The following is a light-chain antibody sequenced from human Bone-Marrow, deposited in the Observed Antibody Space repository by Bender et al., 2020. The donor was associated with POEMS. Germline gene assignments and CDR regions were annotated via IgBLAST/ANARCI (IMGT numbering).Light chain of an antibody. CDR3: SSYAGSEKFV. Sequence: QSALTQPPSASGSPGQSVTISCTGSNSDIGTYNSVSWYQHHPGKAPKLIIYEVTERSSGVPDRFSGSKSGNTASLTVSGLQAGDEADYYCSSYAGSEKFVFGTGTQVTVL. CDR2: EVT. V-gene: IGLV2-8*01. J-gene: IGLJ1*01. CDR1: NSDIGTYNS.